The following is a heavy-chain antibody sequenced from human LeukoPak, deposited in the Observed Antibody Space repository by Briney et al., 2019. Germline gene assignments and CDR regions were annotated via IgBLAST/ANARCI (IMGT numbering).Heavy chain of an antibody. CDR1: GYSFTGYW. CDR2: IYPGDSDT. D-gene: IGHD5-24*01. CDR3: ARHGDGYNRPLDY. V-gene: IGHV5-51*01. Sequence: GESLKISCKGSGYSFTGYWIAWVRQMPGKGLELIGIIYPGDSDTRYNPSFQGQVTISADKSITTAYLQWSSLKASDTAMYYCARHGDGYNRPLDYWGQGTLVTVSS. J-gene: IGHJ4*02.